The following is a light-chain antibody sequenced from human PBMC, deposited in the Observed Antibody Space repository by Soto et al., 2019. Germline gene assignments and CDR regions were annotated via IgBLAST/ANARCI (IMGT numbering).Light chain of an antibody. CDR3: QQYDNSPMYT. CDR1: QTVRRGY. CDR2: GGS. J-gene: IGKJ2*01. V-gene: IGKV3-20*01. Sequence: VLTQSPGTLSLSPGDRASLSCRASQTVRRGYLAWYQQKPGQAPRLLIYGGSNRATGIPDRFSGSGSATDFTLTISRLEPEDSAVYYCQQYDNSPMYTFGQGTKLEIK.